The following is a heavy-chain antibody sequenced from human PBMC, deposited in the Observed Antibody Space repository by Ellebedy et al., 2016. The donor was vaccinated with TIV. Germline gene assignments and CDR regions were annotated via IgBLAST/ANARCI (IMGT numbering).Heavy chain of an antibody. Sequence: AASVKVSCKPSGYTFADYYIHWVRQAPGQGLEWMGWLNPNTGVTHYAQNFQGRVTMTSDTSISAAYMELTIRMSDDTAIYYCARDFRQNWNDPTGVWVDPWGQGTLVTVSS. CDR3: ARDFRQNWNDPTGVWVDP. CDR1: GYTFADYY. J-gene: IGHJ5*02. D-gene: IGHD1-1*01. V-gene: IGHV1-2*02. CDR2: LNPNTGVT.